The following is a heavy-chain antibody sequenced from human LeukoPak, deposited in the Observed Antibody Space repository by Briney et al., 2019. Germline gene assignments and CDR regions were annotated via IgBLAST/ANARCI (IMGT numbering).Heavy chain of an antibody. D-gene: IGHD6-13*01. CDR2: IYYSGST. V-gene: IGHV4-39*02. CDR3: ARDRGEQQLSLDP. Sequence: SETLSLTCTVSGGSISSSSYYWGWIRQPPGKGLEWIGSIYYSGSTYYNPSLKSRVTISVDTSKNQFSLKLSSVTAADTAVYYCARDRGEQQLSLDPWGQGTLVTVSS. J-gene: IGHJ5*02. CDR1: GGSISSSSYY.